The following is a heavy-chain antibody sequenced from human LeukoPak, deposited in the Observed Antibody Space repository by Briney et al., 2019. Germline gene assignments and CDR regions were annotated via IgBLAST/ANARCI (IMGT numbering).Heavy chain of an antibody. CDR3: AKDQYDSGLFDY. CDR1: GGTFSSYA. J-gene: IGHJ4*02. CDR2: ISGRGGST. D-gene: IGHD3-22*01. Sequence: ASVKVSCKASGGTFSSYAMSWVRQAPGKGLEWVSAISGRGGSTYYADSVKGRFTISRDNSKNTLYLQMNSLRAEDTAVYYCAKDQYDSGLFDYWAREPWSPSPQ. V-gene: IGHV3-23*01.